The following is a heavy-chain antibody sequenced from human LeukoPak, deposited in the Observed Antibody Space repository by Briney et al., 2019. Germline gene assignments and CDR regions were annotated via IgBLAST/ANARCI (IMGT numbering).Heavy chain of an antibody. Sequence: SVKVSCKASGGTFSSYAISWVRQAPGQGLEWMGGIIPIFGTANYAQKFQGRVTITADESTSTAYMELSSLRSEDTAVYYCARDLVDSSSWYPYYYCYYGMDVWGQGTTVTVSS. CDR3: ARDLVDSSSWYPYYYCYYGMDV. CDR2: IIPIFGTA. J-gene: IGHJ6*02. CDR1: GGTFSSYA. D-gene: IGHD6-13*01. V-gene: IGHV1-69*13.